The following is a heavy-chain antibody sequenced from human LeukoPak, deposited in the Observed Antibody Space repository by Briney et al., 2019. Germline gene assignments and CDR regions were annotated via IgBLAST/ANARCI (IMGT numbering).Heavy chain of an antibody. CDR1: GDTFNKYA. V-gene: IGHV1-2*02. CDR2: INPNSGGT. D-gene: IGHD3-3*01. Sequence: ASVKVSCKASGDTFNKYAVSWVRQAPGQGLEWMGWINPNSGGTNYAQKFQGRVTMTRDTSISTAYMELSRLRSDDTAVYYCARPFWSGYYLDAFDIWGQGTMVTVSS. CDR3: ARPFWSGYYLDAFDI. J-gene: IGHJ3*02.